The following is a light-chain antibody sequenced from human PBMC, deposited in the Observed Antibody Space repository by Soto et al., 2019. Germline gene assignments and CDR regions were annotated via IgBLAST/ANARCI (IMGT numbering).Light chain of an antibody. J-gene: IGKJ1*01. CDR2: DAS. CDR1: QSISIW. CDR3: PQYNSYSFPWT. Sequence: DIQVTQSPATLSSSVGGRFTITCLASQSISIWLAWYQQKPGKSPRLLXYDASSLESGVPSRSSGTGSGTEFTLTISSLQPDDFATYYCPQYNSYSFPWTFGQGNKVE. V-gene: IGKV1-5*01.